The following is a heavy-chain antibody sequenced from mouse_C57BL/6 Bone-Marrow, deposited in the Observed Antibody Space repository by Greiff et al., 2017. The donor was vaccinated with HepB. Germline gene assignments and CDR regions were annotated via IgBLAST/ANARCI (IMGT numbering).Heavy chain of an antibody. CDR1: GYTFTSYW. D-gene: IGHD1-1*01. Sequence: QVQLQQSGAELVRPGSSVKLSCKASGYTFTSYWMHWVKQRPIQGLEWIGNIDPSDSETHYNQKFKDKATLTVDKSSSTAYMQLSSLTSEDSAVYYCARRENYYGSSDYFDYWGQGTTLTVSS. CDR2: IDPSDSET. V-gene: IGHV1-52*01. CDR3: ARRENYYGSSDYFDY. J-gene: IGHJ2*01.